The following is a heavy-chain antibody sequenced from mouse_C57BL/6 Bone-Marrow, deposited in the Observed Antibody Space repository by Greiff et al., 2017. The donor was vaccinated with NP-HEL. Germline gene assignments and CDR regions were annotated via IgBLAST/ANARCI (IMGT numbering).Heavy chain of an antibody. V-gene: IGHV14-4*01. Sequence: EVQLQQSGAELVRPGASVKLSCTASGFNIKDDYMHWVKQRPEQGLEWIGWIDPENGDTEYASKFQGKATITADTSSNTAYLQLSSLTSEDTAVYYCTIYYYARHQAWFAYWGQGTLVTVSA. D-gene: IGHD1-1*01. CDR1: GFNIKDDY. J-gene: IGHJ3*01. CDR3: TIYYYARHQAWFAY. CDR2: IDPENGDT.